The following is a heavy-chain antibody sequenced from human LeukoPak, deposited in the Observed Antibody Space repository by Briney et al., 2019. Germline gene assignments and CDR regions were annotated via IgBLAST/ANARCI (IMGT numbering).Heavy chain of an antibody. Sequence: SETLSLTYAVYGGSFSGYYWSWIRQPPGKGLEWIGEINHSGSTNYNPSLKSRVTISVDTSKNQFSLKLSSVTAADTAVYYCACYSDDAFDIWGQGTMVTVSS. CDR1: GGSFSGYY. D-gene: IGHD2-21*01. CDR2: INHSGST. V-gene: IGHV4-34*01. J-gene: IGHJ3*02. CDR3: ACYSDDAFDI.